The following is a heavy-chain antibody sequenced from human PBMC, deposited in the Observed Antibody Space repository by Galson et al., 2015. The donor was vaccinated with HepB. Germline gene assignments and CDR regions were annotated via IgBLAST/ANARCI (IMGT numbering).Heavy chain of an antibody. CDR3: ARVPFYYDDSASHGRYLYYGMDV. Sequence: TLSLTCTVSGGSIGSGNYYWSWIRQPPGKGLEWIGYTYYSGSTYYNPSPKSRVTISVDTSRNQFSLKLNSVTAADTAVYYCARVPFYYDDSASHGRYLYYGMDVWGQGTTVTVSS. D-gene: IGHD3-22*01. J-gene: IGHJ6*02. V-gene: IGHV4-30-4*01. CDR2: TYYSGST. CDR1: GGSIGSGNYY.